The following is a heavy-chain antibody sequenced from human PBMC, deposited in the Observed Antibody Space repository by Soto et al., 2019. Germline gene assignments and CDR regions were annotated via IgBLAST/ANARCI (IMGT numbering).Heavy chain of an antibody. CDR3: SKGSPSDLIPPGGEF. V-gene: IGHV3-9*01. CDR1: GFTFDDYA. D-gene: IGHD7-27*01. Sequence: EVQLVESGGGLVQPGRSLRLSCAASGFTFDDYAMHWVRLAPGKGLEWVSGISWNSGTIGYADSVKGRFTISRDSAKNSLDLPKDSLRAEDTALYYCSKGSPSDLIPPGGEFWGQGTLVTVSS. J-gene: IGHJ4*02. CDR2: ISWNSGTI.